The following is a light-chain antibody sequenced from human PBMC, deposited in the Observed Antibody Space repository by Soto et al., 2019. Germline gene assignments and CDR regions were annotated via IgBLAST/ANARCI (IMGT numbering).Light chain of an antibody. CDR1: QDISNF. J-gene: IGKJ4*01. CDR3: LQLNSFPLT. CDR2: AAS. Sequence: DIQLTQSPSFLSASVGDRVTITCRASQDISNFSAWYQQKPGRAPKLLIYAASTLQGGVPSRFSGSGSGTEFTLTISSLQPEDFATYYCLQLNSFPLTFGGGTRVDI. V-gene: IGKV1-9*01.